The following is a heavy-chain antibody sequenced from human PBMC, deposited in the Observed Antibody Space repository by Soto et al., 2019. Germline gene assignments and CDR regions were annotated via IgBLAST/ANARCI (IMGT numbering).Heavy chain of an antibody. D-gene: IGHD2-2*01. J-gene: IGHJ4*02. CDR2: ISDDGGST. Sequence: GGSLRLSCAASGFTFNSYAMTWVRQAPGKGLERVSTISDDGGSTYYADSVKGRFTISRDNSKKTLFLQMNSLRVEDTAVYYCARGLVPAAKTSLNDYWGQGTLVTVS. CDR1: GFTFNSYA. V-gene: IGHV3-23*01. CDR3: ARGLVPAAKTSLNDY.